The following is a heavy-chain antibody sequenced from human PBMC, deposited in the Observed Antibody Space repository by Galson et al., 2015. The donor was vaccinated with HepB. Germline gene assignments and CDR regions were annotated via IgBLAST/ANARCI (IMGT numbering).Heavy chain of an antibody. CDR2: IPYDGSNK. CDR3: ASISLRSEDY. V-gene: IGHV3-30*03. J-gene: IGHJ4*02. Sequence: SLRLSCAASGFTFSSYGMHWVRQAPGKGLEWVAVIPYDGSNKYYADSVKGRFTISRDNSKNTLYLQMNSLRAEDTAVYYCASISLRSEDYWGQGTLVTVSS. CDR1: GFTFSSYG.